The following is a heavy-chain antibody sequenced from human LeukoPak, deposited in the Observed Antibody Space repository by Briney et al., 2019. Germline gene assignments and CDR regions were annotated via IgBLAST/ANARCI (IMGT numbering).Heavy chain of an antibody. J-gene: IGHJ4*02. V-gene: IGHV4-4*07. D-gene: IGHD7-27*01. CDR2: IYASGST. Sequence: PSETLSLTCSVSGGSISSFYWSWIRQPAGKGLEWIGRIYASGSTNYNPSLKSRVTMSVDTSKNQFSLKLSSVAAADTAVYYCARETGDGVDYWGQGTLVTVSS. CDR3: ARETGDGVDY. CDR1: GGSISSFY.